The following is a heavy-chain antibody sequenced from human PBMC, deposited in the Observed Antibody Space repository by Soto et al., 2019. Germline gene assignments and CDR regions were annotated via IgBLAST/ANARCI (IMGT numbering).Heavy chain of an antibody. J-gene: IGHJ4*02. CDR1: GFTVSTYG. V-gene: IGHV3-30*03. CDR3: TGEVASGY. Sequence: QVQLVESGGGVVQPGRCLRLSCAVSGFTVSTYGMHWVRQAPGKGLEWVAVISRDGGTKFYADSVKGRFTISRDNSRNTLFLEMNSLRGDDMAVYYCTGEVASGYWGQGTLVTVSS. CDR2: ISRDGGTK. D-gene: IGHD2-8*02.